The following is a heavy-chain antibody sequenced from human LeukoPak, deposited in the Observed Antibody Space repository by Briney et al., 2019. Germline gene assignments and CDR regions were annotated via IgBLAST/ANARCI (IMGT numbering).Heavy chain of an antibody. Sequence: GGSLRLSCAASGFTVGSNYMSWVRHAPGKGLEWVSIIYSGGSTYNADSVKGRFTIPRDNFKNTLYLEMNSLRAEDTAVYYCARVRSGEDFDYWGQGTLVTVSS. CDR3: ARVRSGEDFDY. CDR2: IYSGGST. CDR1: GFTVGSNY. D-gene: IGHD3-10*01. V-gene: IGHV3-53*01. J-gene: IGHJ4*02.